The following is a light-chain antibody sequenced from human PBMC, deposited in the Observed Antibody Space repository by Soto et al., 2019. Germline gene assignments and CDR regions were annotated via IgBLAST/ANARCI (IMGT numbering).Light chain of an antibody. CDR2: SNN. V-gene: IGLV1-44*01. CDR1: SSNIGSNT. Sequence: QSVLTQPPSASGTPGQRVTISCSGSSSNIGSNTVNWYQQLPGTAPKLLIDSNNQRPSGVHDRFSGSKSGTSASLAISGLQSEDEADYYCAAWDDSLNGVVFGGGTKVTVL. J-gene: IGLJ2*01. CDR3: AAWDDSLNGVV.